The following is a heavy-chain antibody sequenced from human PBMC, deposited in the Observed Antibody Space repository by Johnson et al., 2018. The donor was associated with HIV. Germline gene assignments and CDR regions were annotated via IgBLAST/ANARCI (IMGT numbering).Heavy chain of an antibody. CDR3: ARERRSSNTWYVRDAFDI. CDR2: IYSGDNT. CDR1: GFTVSSNY. J-gene: IGHJ3*02. V-gene: IGHV3-53*01. D-gene: IGHD6-13*01. Sequence: VQLVESGGGLVQPGGSLRLSCVASGFTVSSNYMSWVRQAPGKGLEWVSLIYSGDNTAYADSVKGRFTISRDNAKKSLYLQMNSLRAEDTALYYCARERRSSNTWYVRDAFDIWGQGTMVTVSS.